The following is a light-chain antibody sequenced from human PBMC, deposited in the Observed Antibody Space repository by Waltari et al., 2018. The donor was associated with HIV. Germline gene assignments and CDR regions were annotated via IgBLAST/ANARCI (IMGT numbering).Light chain of an antibody. Sequence: QSALTQPPSASGSPGQSVTISCTGTSRDVGAYDYVSWYQCLPGKAPQLMIYEVTKRPSGVPARFSGAKSGNTASLTVSGLQPEDEADYYCSSYSHSNVLTFGGGTKLTVL. CDR2: EVT. J-gene: IGLJ2*01. CDR1: SRDVGAYDY. CDR3: SSYSHSNVLT. V-gene: IGLV2-8*01.